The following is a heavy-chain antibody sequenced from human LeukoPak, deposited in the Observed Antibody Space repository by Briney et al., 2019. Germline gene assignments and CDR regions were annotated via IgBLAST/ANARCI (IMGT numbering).Heavy chain of an antibody. CDR1: GYTFTSNY. CDR3: ASSMVRGVTCFDY. CDR2: MNPNSGNT. J-gene: IGHJ4*02. D-gene: IGHD3-10*01. V-gene: IGHV1-8*03. Sequence: ASVKVSCKASGYTFTSNYMHWVRQATGQGLEWMGWMNPNSGNTGYAQKFQGRVTITRNTSISTAYMELSSLRSEDTAVYYCASSMVRGVTCFDYWGQGTLVTVSS.